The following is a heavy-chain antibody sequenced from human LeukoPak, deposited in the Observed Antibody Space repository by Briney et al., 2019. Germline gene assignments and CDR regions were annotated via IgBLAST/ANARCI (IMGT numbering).Heavy chain of an antibody. CDR1: GGSISSSSYY. CDR3: ARALMVRGVITTN. CDR2: IYYSGST. D-gene: IGHD3-10*01. J-gene: IGHJ4*02. V-gene: IGHV4-39*07. Sequence: ASETLSLTCTVSGGSISSSSYYWGWIRQPPGKGLEWIGSIYYSGSTYYNPSLKSRVTISVDTSKNQFSLKLSSVTAADTAVYYCARALMVRGVITTNWGQGTLVTVSS.